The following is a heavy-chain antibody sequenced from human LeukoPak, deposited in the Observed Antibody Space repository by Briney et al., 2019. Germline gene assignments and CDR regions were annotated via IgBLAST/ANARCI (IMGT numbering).Heavy chain of an antibody. CDR3: AKDIGGYYRQYYYYGMDV. J-gene: IGHJ6*02. Sequence: QPGGSLRLSCAASGFTFDDYAMHWVRQAPGKGLEWVSLISGDGGSTYYADSVKGRFTISRDNSKNSLYLQMNSLRTEDTALYYCAKDIGGYYRQYYYYGMDVWGQGTTVTVSS. CDR1: GFTFDDYA. D-gene: IGHD3-3*01. CDR2: ISGDGGST. V-gene: IGHV3-43*02.